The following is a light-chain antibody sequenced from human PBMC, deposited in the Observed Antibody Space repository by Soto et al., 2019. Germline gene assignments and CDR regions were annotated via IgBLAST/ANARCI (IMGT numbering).Light chain of an antibody. V-gene: IGLV2-8*01. CDR3: TSHAGTINFPYS. CDR1: TIEVGANNY. CDR2: EVI. J-gene: IGLJ1*01. Sequence: QSVLTQPPSASGSPGQSVTISCTGTTIEVGANNYVSWYQPHPGKAPKLLVYEVIRRPSGVPDRFSGSKSGNTASLTVSGLQAEDEADYYCTSHAGTINFPYSFGTGTKVTVL.